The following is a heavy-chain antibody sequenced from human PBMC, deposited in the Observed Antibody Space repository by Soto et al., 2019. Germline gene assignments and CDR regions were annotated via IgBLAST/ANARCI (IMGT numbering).Heavy chain of an antibody. Sequence: GGSLRLSCAASGFTSSSHEMNWVRQSPGKGLEWVSYISTTGATIHYADSMKGRFTISRDNAKNSLYLQMNSLRPEDTAVYYCARGPLYDGGGYYHPYYFDYWGQGTQVTVSS. CDR1: GFTSSSHE. D-gene: IGHD3-22*01. CDR3: ARGPLYDGGGYYHPYYFDY. J-gene: IGHJ4*02. V-gene: IGHV3-48*03. CDR2: ISTTGATI.